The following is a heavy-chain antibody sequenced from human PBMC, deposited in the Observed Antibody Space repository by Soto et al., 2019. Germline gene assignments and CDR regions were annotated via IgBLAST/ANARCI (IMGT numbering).Heavy chain of an antibody. CDR1: GFTFSSYG. CDR3: AKGWHAFDI. CDR2: ISYDGSNK. Sequence: GGSLRLSCAASGFTFSSYGMHWVRQAPGKGLEWVAVISYDGSNKYYADSVKGRFTISRDNSKNTLYLQMNSLRAEDTAVYYCAKGWHAFDIWGQGTMVTVS. J-gene: IGHJ3*02. V-gene: IGHV3-30*18.